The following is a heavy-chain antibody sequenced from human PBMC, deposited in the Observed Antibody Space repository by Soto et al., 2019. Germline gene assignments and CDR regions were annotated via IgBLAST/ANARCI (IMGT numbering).Heavy chain of an antibody. D-gene: IGHD3-10*01. CDR1: GYTFTGYY. V-gene: IGHV1-2*04. CDR3: ARDLSYYGSGIKYNWFDP. CDR2: INPNSGGT. Sequence: ASVKVSCKASGYTFTGYYMHWVRQAPGQGLEWMGWINPNSGGTNYAQKFQGWVTMTRDTSISTAYMELSRLRSDDTAVYYWARDLSYYGSGIKYNWFDPWGQGTLVTVSS. J-gene: IGHJ5*02.